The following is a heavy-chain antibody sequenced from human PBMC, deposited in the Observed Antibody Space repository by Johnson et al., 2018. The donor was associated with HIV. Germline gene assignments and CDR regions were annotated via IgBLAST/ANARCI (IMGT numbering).Heavy chain of an antibody. CDR3: VRGGAVAPSSGFDI. CDR2: ISYDGSNK. D-gene: IGHD6-19*01. Sequence: QVQLVESGGGVVQPGRSLRLSCAASGFTFSSYGMHWVRQAPGKGLEWVAVISYDGSNKYYADSVKGRFTISRDNSKNTLYLQMNIVRDEDTAVYYCVRGGAVAPSSGFDIWGQGTMVTVSS. CDR1: GFTFSSYG. V-gene: IGHV3-30*03. J-gene: IGHJ3*02.